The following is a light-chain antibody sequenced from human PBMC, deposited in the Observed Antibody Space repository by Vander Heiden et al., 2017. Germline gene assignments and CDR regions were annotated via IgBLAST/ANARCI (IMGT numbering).Light chain of an antibody. CDR1: SSNLGSNT. J-gene: IGLJ3*02. CDR2: SND. CDR3: AGWDDSLSGWV. Sequence: QSVITQPPSASGTPGQTVTISCSGSSSNLGSNTVKWYQQFPGTAPKLLVYSNDQRPSGVPDRFSGSKSGTSASLAIRGLQSEDEATYYCAGWDDSLSGWVFGGGTKLTVL. V-gene: IGLV1-44*01.